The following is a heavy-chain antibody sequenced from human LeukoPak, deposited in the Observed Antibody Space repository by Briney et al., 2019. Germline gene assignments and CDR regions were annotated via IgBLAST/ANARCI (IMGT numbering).Heavy chain of an antibody. CDR2: IYYSGSS. CDR1: GGSISSSSYY. CDR3: ARVYYGSGTYEPSHFDY. J-gene: IGHJ4*02. D-gene: IGHD3-10*01. Sequence: SETLSLTCTVSGGSISSSSYYWGWIRQPPGTGLEWIGSIYYSGSSDYNPSLKSRVTISVDTSKNQFSLKLSSVTAADTAVYYCARVYYGSGTYEPSHFDYWGQGTLVTVSS. V-gene: IGHV4-39*07.